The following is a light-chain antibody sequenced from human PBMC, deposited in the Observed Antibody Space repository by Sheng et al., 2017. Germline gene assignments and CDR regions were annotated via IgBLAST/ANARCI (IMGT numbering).Light chain of an antibody. V-gene: IGLV3-1*01. CDR3: QAWDSSTVV. CDR2: QDR. CDR1: ELGDKY. Sequence: SYELTQPPSVSVSPGQTASITCSGDELGDKYVCWYQQRPGQSPVLVIYQDRKRPSGIPERFSGSNSGNTATLTISGTQAMDEADYYCQAWDSSTVVFGGGTKLIVL. J-gene: IGLJ2*01.